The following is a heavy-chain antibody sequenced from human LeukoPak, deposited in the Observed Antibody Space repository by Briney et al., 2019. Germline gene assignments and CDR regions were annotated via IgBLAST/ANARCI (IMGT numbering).Heavy chain of an antibody. V-gene: IGHV3-33*01. CDR2: IWYDGSNK. D-gene: IGHD4-23*01. CDR3: ARGRGADYGGNSGYFDY. Sequence: GGSLRLSCAASGFTFSGFGMHWVRQAPGKGLEWVAVIWYDGSNKYYADSVKGRFTISRDNPKNTLYVQMNSLRAEDTAVYYCARGRGADYGGNSGYFDYWGQGALVTVSS. CDR1: GFTFSGFG. J-gene: IGHJ4*02.